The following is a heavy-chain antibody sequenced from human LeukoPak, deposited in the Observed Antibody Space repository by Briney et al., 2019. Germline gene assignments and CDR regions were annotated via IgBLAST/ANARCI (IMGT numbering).Heavy chain of an antibody. CDR1: GGSISSYY. CDR2: IYYSGST. V-gene: IGHV4-59*01. CDR3: ARGLPLLWFGSPDNWFDP. D-gene: IGHD3-10*01. Sequence: SETLSLTCTVSGGSISSYYWSWIRQPPGKGLEWIGYIYYSGSTNYNPSLKSRVTISVDTSKNQFSLKLSSVTAADTAVYYCARGLPLLWFGSPDNWFDPWGQGTLVTVSS. J-gene: IGHJ5*02.